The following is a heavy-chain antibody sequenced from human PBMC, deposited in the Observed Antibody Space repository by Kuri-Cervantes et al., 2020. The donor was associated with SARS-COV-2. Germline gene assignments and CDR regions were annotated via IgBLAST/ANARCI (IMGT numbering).Heavy chain of an antibody. V-gene: IGHV4-34*01. Sequence: SETLSLTCAVYDVSFSGYYWNCLRQPPGKGLEWIGQIKHTGSTNYNPSLKSRVTISADTSKNQFSLKLSSVTAADTAVYYCARDPIAAAGTRLYYYYGMDVWGQGTTVTVSS. CDR2: IKHTGST. CDR1: DVSFSGYY. CDR3: ARDPIAAAGTRLYYYYGMDV. D-gene: IGHD6-13*01. J-gene: IGHJ6*02.